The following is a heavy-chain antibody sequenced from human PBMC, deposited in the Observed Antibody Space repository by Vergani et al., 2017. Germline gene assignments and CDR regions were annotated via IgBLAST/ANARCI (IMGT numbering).Heavy chain of an antibody. Sequence: QVQLVQSGAEVQKPGASVKVSCKASGYTFTAYYMHWVRQAPGQGLEWMGWINPNSGGTNYAQKFQGRVTMTRDTSISTAYMELSRLRSDDTAEYYCAKSKFLQGLIIILGYLGQGTLVTVSS. CDR2: INPNSGGT. V-gene: IGHV1-2*02. CDR3: AKSKFLQGLIIILGY. CDR1: GYTFTAYY. J-gene: IGHJ4*02. D-gene: IGHD3-10*01.